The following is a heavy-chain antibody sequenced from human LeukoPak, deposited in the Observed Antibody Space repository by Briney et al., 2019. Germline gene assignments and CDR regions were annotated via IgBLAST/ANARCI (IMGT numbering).Heavy chain of an antibody. CDR2: ISGSGGST. J-gene: IGHJ4*02. D-gene: IGHD2-2*01. Sequence: GGSLRLSCAASGFTFSNYAMSWVRQAPGKGLEWVSAISGSGGSTYYADSVKGRFTISRDNSKNTLYLQMNSLRSDDTAVYYCARERRYCSSTSCYGFPTVDYWGQGTLVTVSS. V-gene: IGHV3-23*01. CDR3: ARERRYCSSTSCYGFPTVDY. CDR1: GFTFSNYA.